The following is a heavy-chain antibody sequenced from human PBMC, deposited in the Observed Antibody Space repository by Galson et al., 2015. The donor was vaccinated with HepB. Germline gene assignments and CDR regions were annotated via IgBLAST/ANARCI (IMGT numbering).Heavy chain of an antibody. J-gene: IGHJ6*02. D-gene: IGHD1-14*01. CDR2: ISGSSSYI. Sequence: SLRLSCAASGFTFSSYSMNWVRQAPGKGLEWVSSISGSSSYIYYADSVKGRFTISRDNAKNSLYLQMNSLRADDTAVYYCARDTGIYYYGMDVWGQGTTVTVSS. V-gene: IGHV3-21*01. CDR1: GFTFSSYS. CDR3: ARDTGIYYYGMDV.